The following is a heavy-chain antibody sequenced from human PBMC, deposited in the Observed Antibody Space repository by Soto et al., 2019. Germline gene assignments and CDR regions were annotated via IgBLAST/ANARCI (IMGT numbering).Heavy chain of an antibody. Sequence: PGGSLRLSCAASGFSFDDSGMSWVRQAPGKGLEWVSGINWNGGTTAYADSVKGRFTISRDNAKNSLYLQMNSLRAEDTALYYCATVRYYDDSGYYRGEFYFDYWGQGTLVTVSS. V-gene: IGHV3-20*04. CDR1: GFSFDDSG. CDR2: INWNGGTT. J-gene: IGHJ4*02. CDR3: ATVRYYDDSGYYRGEFYFDY. D-gene: IGHD3-22*01.